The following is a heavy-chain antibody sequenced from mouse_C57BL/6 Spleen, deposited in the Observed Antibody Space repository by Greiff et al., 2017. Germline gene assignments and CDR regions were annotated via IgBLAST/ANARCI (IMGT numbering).Heavy chain of an antibody. CDR1: GYTFTSYW. D-gene: IGHD2-1*01. CDR3: ARGGDYGNFMDY. CDR2: IDPSDSYT. V-gene: IGHV1-50*01. J-gene: IGHJ4*01. Sequence: QVQLKQPGAELVKPGASVKLSCKASGYTFTSYWMQWVKQRPGQGLEWIGEIDPSDSYTNYNQKFKGKATLTVDTSSSTAYMQLSSLTSEDSAVYYCARGGDYGNFMDYWGQGTSVTVSS.